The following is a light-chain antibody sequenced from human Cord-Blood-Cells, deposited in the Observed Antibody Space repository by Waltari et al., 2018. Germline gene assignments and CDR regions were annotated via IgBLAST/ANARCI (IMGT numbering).Light chain of an antibody. V-gene: IGLV2-14*03. J-gene: IGLJ1*01. CDR2: DVS. CDR3: SSYTSSSTLYV. Sequence: QSALPQLASVSGSPGQSLTISCTGPSSDVGGYNYVSWYQQHPGQAPKLMIHDVSNRPSGVSNRFSGSKSGNTASLTISGLQTEDEADYYCSSYTSSSTLYVFGTGTKVTVL. CDR1: SSDVGGYNY.